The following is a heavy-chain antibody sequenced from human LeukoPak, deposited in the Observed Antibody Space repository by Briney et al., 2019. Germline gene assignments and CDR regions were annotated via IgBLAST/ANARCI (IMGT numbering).Heavy chain of an antibody. CDR1: GGSISSYY. J-gene: IGHJ4*02. D-gene: IGHD6-19*01. V-gene: IGHV4-59*08. CDR3: ASGVAEPAYYFDY. CDR2: IYYSGST. Sequence: PSETLSLTCTVSGGSISSYYWSWIRQPPGKGLEWIGYIYYSGSTNYNPSLKSRVTISVDTSKNQFSLKLSSVTAADTAVYYCASGVAEPAYYFDYWGQGTLVTVSS.